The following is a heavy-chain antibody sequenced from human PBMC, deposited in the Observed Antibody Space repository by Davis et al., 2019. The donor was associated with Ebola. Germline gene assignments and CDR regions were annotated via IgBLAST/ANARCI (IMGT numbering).Heavy chain of an antibody. Sequence: GESLKISCAASGFTFSNYSINWVRQAPGKGLEWVSFISSSSSYIYYADSVKGRFTISRHNSKNTLYLQMNSLRAEDTAVYYCARDREYGYYGMDVWGQGTTVTVSS. J-gene: IGHJ6*02. V-gene: IGHV3-21*04. CDR1: GFTFSNYS. D-gene: IGHD2/OR15-2a*01. CDR2: ISSSSSYI. CDR3: ARDREYGYYGMDV.